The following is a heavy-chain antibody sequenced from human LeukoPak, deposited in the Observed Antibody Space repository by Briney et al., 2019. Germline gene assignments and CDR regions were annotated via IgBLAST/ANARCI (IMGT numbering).Heavy chain of an antibody. V-gene: IGHV3-7*01. D-gene: IGHD6-6*01. J-gene: IGHJ4*02. CDR1: GFTFTNYW. CDR2: IKQDGSEK. CDR3: VRALGSSSADY. Sequence: PGGSLRLSCAASGFTFTNYWMSWVRQAPGKGLEWVADIKQDGSEKYYVDSVEGRFTISRDNAKNSLSLQMNSLRGEDTAVYYCVRALGSSSADYWGQGSLVIVSS.